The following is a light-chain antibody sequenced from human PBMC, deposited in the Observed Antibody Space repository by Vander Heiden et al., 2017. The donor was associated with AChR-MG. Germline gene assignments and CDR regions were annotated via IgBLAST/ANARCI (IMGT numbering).Light chain of an antibody. Sequence: QSVLTQPPSVSGAPGQRVTIPCTGASSNSGAGYDVHWYQQLPGTAPKLLIYGNGNRPSGVPDRFSGSKSGTSASLAITVLQAEDEADYYCQSYDSSLSGSGVFGGGTKLTVL. V-gene: IGLV1-40*01. CDR2: GNG. J-gene: IGLJ3*02. CDR1: SSNSGAGYD. CDR3: QSYDSSLSGSGV.